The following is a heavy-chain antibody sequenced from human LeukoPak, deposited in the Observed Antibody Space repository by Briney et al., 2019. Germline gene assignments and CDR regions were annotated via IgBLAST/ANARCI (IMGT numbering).Heavy chain of an antibody. CDR2: IKPDGSEK. D-gene: IGHD3-10*01. V-gene: IGHV3-7*01. CDR1: GFTFSSYW. Sequence: GGSLRLSCAASGFTFSSYWMSWVRQAPGKGLEWVANIKPDGSEKYYVDSVKGRFTMSRDNSKNTLYLQMNSLRAEDTAVYYCARERVYGVLLWFGMSSWGQGTMVTVSS. J-gene: IGHJ3*01. CDR3: ARERVYGVLLWFGMSS.